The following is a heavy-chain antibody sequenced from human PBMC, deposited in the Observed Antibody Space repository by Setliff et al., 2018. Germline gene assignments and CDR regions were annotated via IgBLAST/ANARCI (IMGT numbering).Heavy chain of an antibody. CDR2: ISGGSGRT. CDR1: GFTFSTYA. V-gene: IGHV3-23*01. CDR3: AKDRNFPNDVFDT. J-gene: IGHJ3*02. Sequence: ASVKVSCAASGFTFSTYAMSWVRQAPGKGLEWVSAISGGSGRTYYVATVKGRFTISRDDSKNTLYLQMNSLRAEDTGIYYCAKDRNFPNDVFDTWGQGTMVTVSS.